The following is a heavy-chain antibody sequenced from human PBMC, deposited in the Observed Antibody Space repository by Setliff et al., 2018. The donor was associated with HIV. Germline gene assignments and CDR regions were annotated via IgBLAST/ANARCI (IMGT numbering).Heavy chain of an antibody. V-gene: IGHV1-46*03. D-gene: IGHD3-3*01. CDR2: IKPRGGST. CDR3: ARAGKRITIFGVVIIPVRVGDYFDY. J-gene: IGHJ4*02. Sequence: GASVKVXXXASGYTXXSYYMXWVRQAPGQGLEWMGIIKPRGGSTSYAQKFQGRVXMTRDTSTITVSMGLSSLRSEDTAVYYCARAGKRITIFGVVIIPVRVGDYFDYXXXGTLVTVSS. CDR1: GYTXXSYY.